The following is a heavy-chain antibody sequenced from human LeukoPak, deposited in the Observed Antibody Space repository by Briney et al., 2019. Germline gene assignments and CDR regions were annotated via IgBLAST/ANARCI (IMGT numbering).Heavy chain of an antibody. Sequence: GALRLSCAASELPSSTSWMSWVRQAPGKGLEWVAQTKQDESEKYYVDSVKGRFTTSRDKNSLFLQMNSVRAEDTAVYYCVGWGISGITNHWGQGTQVTVSS. CDR3: VGWGISGITNH. J-gene: IGHJ4*02. D-gene: IGHD1-7*01. CDR1: ELPSSTSW. CDR2: TKQDESEK. V-gene: IGHV3-7*01.